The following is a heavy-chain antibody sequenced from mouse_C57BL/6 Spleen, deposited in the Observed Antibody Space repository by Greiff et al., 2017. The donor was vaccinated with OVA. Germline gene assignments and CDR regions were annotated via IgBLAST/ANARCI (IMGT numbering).Heavy chain of an antibody. V-gene: IGHV1-52*01. CDR3: ARSLYDYALMGY. CDR2: IDPSDSET. J-gene: IGHJ4*01. CDR1: GYTFTSYW. D-gene: IGHD2-4*01. Sequence: VQLQQSGAELVRPGSSVKLSCKASGYTFTSYWMHWVKQRPIQGLEWIGNIDPSDSETHYNQKFKDKATLTVDKSSSTAYMQLSSLTSEDSAVYYCARSLYDYALMGYWGQGTSVTVSS.